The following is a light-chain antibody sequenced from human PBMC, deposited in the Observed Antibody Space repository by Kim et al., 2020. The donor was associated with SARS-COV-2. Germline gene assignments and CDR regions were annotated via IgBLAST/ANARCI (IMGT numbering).Light chain of an antibody. Sequence: SSELTQDPAVSVALGQTVRITCQGDSLRSYYASWYQQKPGQAPVLVIYGKNNRPSGVPDRFSGSKSGTSASLAISGLRSEAEADYYCAAWDDSLSGPVFG. V-gene: IGLV3-19*01. CDR1: SLRSYY. J-gene: IGLJ3*02. CDR3: AAWDDSLSGPV. CDR2: GKN.